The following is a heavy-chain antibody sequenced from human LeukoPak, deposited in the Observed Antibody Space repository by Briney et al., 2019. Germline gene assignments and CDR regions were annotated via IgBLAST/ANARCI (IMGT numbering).Heavy chain of an antibody. D-gene: IGHD1-26*01. CDR3: ASNSGSQRFDY. V-gene: IGHV1-69*05. CDR1: GGTFSSYA. CDR2: IIPIFGTA. Sequence: ASVKVSCKAPGGTFSSYAISWVRQAPGQGLEWMGGIIPIFGTANYAQKFQGRVTITTDESTSTAYMELSSLRSEDTAVYYCASNSGSQRFDYWGQGTLVTVSS. J-gene: IGHJ4*02.